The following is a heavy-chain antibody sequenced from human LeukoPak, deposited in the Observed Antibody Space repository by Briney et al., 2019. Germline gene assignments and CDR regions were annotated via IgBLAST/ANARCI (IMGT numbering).Heavy chain of an antibody. CDR3: VKYGADV. CDR1: RFTFSTYA. D-gene: IGHD3-10*01. J-gene: IGHJ6*02. Sequence: PGGSLRLSCAASRFTFSTYAMSWVRQPPGKGLEWVSAISGSDGGTYYADSVKGRFTISRDNSKNTLYLQMNSLRAEDTAVYYCVKYGADVWGQGTTVTVSS. V-gene: IGHV3-23*01. CDR2: ISGSDGGT.